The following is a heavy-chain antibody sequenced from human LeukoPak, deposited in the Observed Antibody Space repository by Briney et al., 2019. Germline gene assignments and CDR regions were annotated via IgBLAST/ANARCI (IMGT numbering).Heavy chain of an antibody. CDR2: ISYDGSNK. V-gene: IGHV3-30-3*01. D-gene: IGHD2-2*02. CDR3: ARVECSSTSCYTGIYFDY. J-gene: IGHJ4*02. Sequence: PGRSLRLSCAASGFTFSSYAMHWVRQAPGKGLEWVAVISYDGSNKYYADSVKGRFTISRDNSKNTLYLQMNSLRAEDTAVYYCARVECSSTSCYTGIYFDYWGQGTLVTVSS. CDR1: GFTFSSYA.